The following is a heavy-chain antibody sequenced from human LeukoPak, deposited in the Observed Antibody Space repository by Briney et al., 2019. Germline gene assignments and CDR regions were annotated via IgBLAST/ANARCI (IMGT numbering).Heavy chain of an antibody. CDR2: MYRDGGT. J-gene: IGHJ5*02. CDR1: GFTVSTNY. D-gene: IGHD4-17*01. Sequence: GGSLKLSCAASGFTVSTNYMSWVRQAPGKGLEWVSIMYRDGGTYYADSVKGRFTISGDNFKNTLYLQMNRLRAEDTAMYYCARDSGDGDYEPLNSWGPGTLVTVSS. CDR3: ARDSGDGDYEPLNS. V-gene: IGHV3-53*01.